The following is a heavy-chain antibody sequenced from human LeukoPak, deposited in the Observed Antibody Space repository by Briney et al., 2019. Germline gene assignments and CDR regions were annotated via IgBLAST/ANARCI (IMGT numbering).Heavy chain of an antibody. CDR2: IYYSGST. D-gene: IGHD2-15*01. CDR1: GGSISSYY. Sequence: PSETLSLTCTVPGGSISSYYWSWIRQPPGKGLEWIGYIYYSGSTNYNPSLKSRVTISVDTSKNQFSLKLSSVTAADTAVYYCARADCSGGSCYPNWFDPWGQGTLVTVSS. V-gene: IGHV4-59*01. CDR3: ARADCSGGSCYPNWFDP. J-gene: IGHJ5*02.